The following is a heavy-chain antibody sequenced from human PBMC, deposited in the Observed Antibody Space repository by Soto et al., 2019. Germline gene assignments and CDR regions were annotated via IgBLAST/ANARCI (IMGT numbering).Heavy chain of an antibody. CDR1: GYTFTNFY. V-gene: IGHV1-46*01. Sequence: QVQLVQSGAEVKEPGASVKISCKGSGYTFTNFYIHWVRQAPGQGIEWMGIGNPNGGSTNYAQNFKGRITISRDTSTSTVYMDLSSLRSEDTAVYYCARGLASGDYWGQGTLVTVSS. J-gene: IGHJ4*02. D-gene: IGHD6-6*01. CDR3: ARGLASGDY. CDR2: GNPNGGST.